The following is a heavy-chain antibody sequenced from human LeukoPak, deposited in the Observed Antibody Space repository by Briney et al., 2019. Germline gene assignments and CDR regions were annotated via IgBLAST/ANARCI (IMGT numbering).Heavy chain of an antibody. Sequence: GGSLRLSCVVSGISLSNYAMTWVRQAPGKGLEWVSYISERGGSTTYADSVKGRFTISRDTSLNTLYLQMNSLRAEDTAVYYCAKGPRIAAAGTSPWFDPWGQGTLVTVSS. CDR2: ISERGGST. CDR1: GISLSNYA. CDR3: AKGPRIAAAGTSPWFDP. J-gene: IGHJ5*02. D-gene: IGHD6-13*01. V-gene: IGHV3-23*01.